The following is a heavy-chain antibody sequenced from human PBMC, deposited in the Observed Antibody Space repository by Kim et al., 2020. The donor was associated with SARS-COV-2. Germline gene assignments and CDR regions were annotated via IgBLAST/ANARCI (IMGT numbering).Heavy chain of an antibody. CDR2: ISAYNGNT. CDR3: AGGLMGAGPQASFDY. V-gene: IGHV1-18*04. CDR1: GYTFTSYG. Sequence: ASVKVSCKASGYTFTSYGISWVRQAPGQGLEWMGWISAYNGNTNYAQKLQGRVTMTTDTSTSTAYMELRSLRSDDTAVYYCAGGLMGAGPQASFDYWGQGTLVTVSS. D-gene: IGHD1-26*01. J-gene: IGHJ4*02.